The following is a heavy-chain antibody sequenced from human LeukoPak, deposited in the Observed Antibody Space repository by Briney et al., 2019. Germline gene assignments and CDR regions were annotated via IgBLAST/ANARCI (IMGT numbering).Heavy chain of an antibody. J-gene: IGHJ4*02. Sequence: GVSLRLSCAASGFTFSDSSMNWVRQAPGKGLEWVSYISSSTTAIRYAESVKGRFTISRDNAKNLVYLQMNSLRDDDTAVYYCARDVDSSSCYRLDSWGRGTLVTVSS. CDR3: ARDVDSSSCYRLDS. CDR1: GFTFSDSS. D-gene: IGHD6-13*01. CDR2: ISSSTTAI. V-gene: IGHV3-48*02.